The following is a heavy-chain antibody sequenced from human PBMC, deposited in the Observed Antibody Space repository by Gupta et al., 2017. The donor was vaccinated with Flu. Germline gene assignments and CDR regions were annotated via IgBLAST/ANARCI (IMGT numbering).Heavy chain of an antibody. V-gene: IGHV3-9*01. J-gene: IGHJ4*02. CDR3: AKGYATSEIDY. Sequence: SCVASGFTFGDYAMHWVRQAPGKGLEWVASLSWNNDIAYADSVKGRFTISRDNAKNSLYLQMNSLRVEDTALYYCAKGYATSEIDYWGQGTLVTVSS. D-gene: IGHD2-2*01. CDR2: LSWNNDI. CDR1: GFTFGDYA.